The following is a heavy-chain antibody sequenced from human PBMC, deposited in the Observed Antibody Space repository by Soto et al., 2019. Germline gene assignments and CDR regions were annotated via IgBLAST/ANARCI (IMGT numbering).Heavy chain of an antibody. D-gene: IGHD6-19*01. CDR3: AKGVPGIAVAGTGYFQH. CDR1: GFTFSSYA. CDR2: ISGSGDST. J-gene: IGHJ1*01. V-gene: IGHV3-23*01. Sequence: EVQLLESGGGLVQPGGSLRLSCAASGFTFSSYAMSWVRQAPGKGLEWVSGISGSGDSTYYADSVKGRFTISRDNSKKTVYLQMNRLRAEDTAVYYCAKGVPGIAVAGTGYFQHWGQGTLVAVSS.